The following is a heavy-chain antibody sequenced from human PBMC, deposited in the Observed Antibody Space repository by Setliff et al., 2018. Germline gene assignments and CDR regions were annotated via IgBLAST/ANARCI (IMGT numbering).Heavy chain of an antibody. V-gene: IGHV3-9*01. CDR1: GFRFDDYA. D-gene: IGHD6-13*01. Sequence: GGSLRLSCAASGFRFDDYAMHWVRQAPGKGLEWVSGISWNSGNIDYADSVKGRFTISRDNAKNSLYLQMNSLRPEDTALYYCAKGRTPYSRSWNGWFDPWGQGTLVAVSS. CDR3: AKGRTPYSRSWNGWFDP. CDR2: ISWNSGNI. J-gene: IGHJ5*02.